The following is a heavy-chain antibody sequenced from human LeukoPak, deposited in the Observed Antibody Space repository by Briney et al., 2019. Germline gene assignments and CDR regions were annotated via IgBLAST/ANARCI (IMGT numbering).Heavy chain of an antibody. CDR1: GYTFTNYA. Sequence: GASVKVSCKASGYTFTNYAMNWVRQAPGQGLEWMGWINPNSGGTNYAQKFQGRVTMTRDTSISTAYMELSRLRSDDTAVYYCARQSEDSSGWYSEVLLGYWGQGTLVTVSS. V-gene: IGHV1-2*02. CDR2: INPNSGGT. D-gene: IGHD6-19*01. J-gene: IGHJ4*02. CDR3: ARQSEDSSGWYSEVLLGY.